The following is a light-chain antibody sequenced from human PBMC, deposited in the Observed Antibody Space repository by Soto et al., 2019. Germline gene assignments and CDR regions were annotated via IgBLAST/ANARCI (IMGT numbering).Light chain of an antibody. V-gene: IGKV1-5*01. Sequence: DIQMTQSPSTLSASVGDRVTITCRASQSISGGLAWYQQKPGTAPKLLIYDASILQSGVPSRFSGSGSGTEFTLTVSSLQPDDFATYYCQQFDNSPSTFGQGTKVDI. CDR1: QSISGG. J-gene: IGKJ1*01. CDR2: DAS. CDR3: QQFDNSPST.